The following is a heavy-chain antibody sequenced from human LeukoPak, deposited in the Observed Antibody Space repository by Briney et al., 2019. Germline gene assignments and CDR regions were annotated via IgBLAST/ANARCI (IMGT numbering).Heavy chain of an antibody. CDR3: ARDLGTYYYDSSGYLN. D-gene: IGHD3-22*01. Sequence: SETLSLTCTVSGGSISSSSYYWGWIRQPPGKGLEWIGSVYYSGSSYYNPSLKSRVTISVDTSKNQFSLKLSSVTAADTAVYYCARDLGTYYYDSSGYLNWGQGTLVTVSS. CDR1: GGSISSSSYY. J-gene: IGHJ4*02. CDR2: VYYSGSS. V-gene: IGHV4-39*07.